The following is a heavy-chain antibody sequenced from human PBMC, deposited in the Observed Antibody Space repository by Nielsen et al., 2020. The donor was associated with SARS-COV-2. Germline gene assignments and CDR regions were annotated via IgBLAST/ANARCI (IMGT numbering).Heavy chain of an antibody. CDR1: GYTFTSYF. Sequence: VKVSCKASGYTFTSYFVHWVRQAPGQGLEWMGIINPNGGSTSSAQKFQGRVTMTRDTSTSTVYMELSSLRSDDTAVYYCARDSSGTYRRVDYWGQGTLVTVSS. D-gene: IGHD3-22*01. V-gene: IGHV1-46*01. CDR3: ARDSSGTYRRVDY. J-gene: IGHJ4*02. CDR2: INPNGGST.